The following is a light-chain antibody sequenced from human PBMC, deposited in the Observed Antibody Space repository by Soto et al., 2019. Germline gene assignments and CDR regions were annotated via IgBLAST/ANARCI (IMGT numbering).Light chain of an antibody. V-gene: IGKV2-28*01. Sequence: DIVMTQSPLSLPVTPGEPASISCKSSQSLLHSDGYNYLEWYVQKAGQSPQLLIYLVSHRSSGVQDRLSGSGSGTDFTQKISKVEADDVGVYYCMQTLETPYTFGPGTKVEIK. CDR2: LVS. J-gene: IGKJ3*01. CDR1: QSLLHSDGYNY. CDR3: MQTLETPYT.